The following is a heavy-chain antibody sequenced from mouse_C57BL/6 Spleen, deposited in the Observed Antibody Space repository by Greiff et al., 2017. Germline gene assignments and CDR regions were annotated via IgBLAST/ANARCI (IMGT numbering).Heavy chain of an antibody. CDR1: GYAFSSYW. CDR2: IYPGDGDT. J-gene: IGHJ1*03. CDR3: ARQDGYDDWYFDV. Sequence: QVQLQQSGAELVKPGASVKISCKASGYAFSSYWMNWVKQRPGKGLEWIGQIYPGDGDTNYNGKFKGKATLTADKSSSTAYMQLSSLTSEASAVYFCARQDGYDDWYFDVWGTGTTVTVSS. V-gene: IGHV1-80*01. D-gene: IGHD2-2*01.